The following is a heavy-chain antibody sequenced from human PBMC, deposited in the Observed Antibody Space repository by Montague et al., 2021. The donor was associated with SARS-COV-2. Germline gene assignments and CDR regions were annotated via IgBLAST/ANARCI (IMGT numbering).Heavy chain of an antibody. Sequence: SLRLSCAASGFTFSTFAMSWVRQAPGRGLVWVSHINSDGTRINYADSVKGRFTISRDSAKNTLYLQMNSLRVEDTAVYYCARGGSSGLGYWGQGTLVTVSS. V-gene: IGHV3-74*01. D-gene: IGHD6-6*01. CDR1: GFTFSTFA. CDR2: INSDGTRI. J-gene: IGHJ4*02. CDR3: ARGGSSGLGY.